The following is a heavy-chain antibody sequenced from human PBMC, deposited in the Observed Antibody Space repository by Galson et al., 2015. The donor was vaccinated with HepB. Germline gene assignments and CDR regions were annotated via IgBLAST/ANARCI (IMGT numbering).Heavy chain of an antibody. V-gene: IGHV3-64*01. Sequence: SLRLSCAASGFTFSSYAMHWVRQAPGKGLEYVSAISSNGGSTYYANSVKGRFTISRDNSKNTLYLQMGSLRAEDMAVYYCARALPSGIRGGRVFDHWGQGTLVTVSS. J-gene: IGHJ4*02. D-gene: IGHD3-10*01. CDR2: ISSNGGST. CDR1: GFTFSSYA. CDR3: ARALPSGIRGGRVFDH.